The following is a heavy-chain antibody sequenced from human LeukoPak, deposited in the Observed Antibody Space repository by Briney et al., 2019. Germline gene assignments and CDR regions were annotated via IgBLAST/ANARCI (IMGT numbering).Heavy chain of an antibody. D-gene: IGHD6-19*01. J-gene: IGHJ4*02. V-gene: IGHV6-1*01. CDR3: ARDAEYSSGWHPDY. Sequence: SQTLSLTCAISGDSVSSNSAAWNWIRQSPSRGLEWLGRTYYRSKWYNDYAVSVKSRVTINPDTSMNQFSLQLTSVTPEDTAVYYCARDAEYSSGWHPDYWGQGTLVTVSS. CDR1: GDSVSSNSAA. CDR2: TYYRSKWYN.